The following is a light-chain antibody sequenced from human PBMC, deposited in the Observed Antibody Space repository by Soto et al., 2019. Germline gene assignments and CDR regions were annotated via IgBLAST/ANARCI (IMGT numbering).Light chain of an antibody. J-gene: IGKJ2*01. V-gene: IGKV3-11*01. CDR3: QQRSNWPLMYT. Sequence: EIVLTQSPATLSLSPGERATLSCRASQSVSSYLAWYQQKPGQAPRLLIYDASTRATVIPARFSGSGFGTDFTLTISSLAPEDFAVYYCQQRSNWPLMYTFGQGTKLEIK. CDR2: DAS. CDR1: QSVSSY.